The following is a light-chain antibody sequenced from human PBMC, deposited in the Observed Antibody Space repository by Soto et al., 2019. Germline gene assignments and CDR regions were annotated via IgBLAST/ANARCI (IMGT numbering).Light chain of an antibody. J-gene: IGLJ1*01. CDR2: EVS. CDR1: SSDVGGYNY. CDR3: NSYTIISAPFV. Sequence: QSALTQPGSVSGSPGQSITISCTGTSSDVGGYNYVSWYQQHPGKAPKLIICEVSDRPSGVSHRFSGSKSGNTASLTISGLQAEDEADYYCNSYTIISAPFVFGAGTKVTVL. V-gene: IGLV2-14*01.